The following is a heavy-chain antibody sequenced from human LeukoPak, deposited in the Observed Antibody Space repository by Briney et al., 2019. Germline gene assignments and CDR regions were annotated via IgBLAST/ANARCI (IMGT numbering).Heavy chain of an antibody. CDR1: GGSFSGYY. CDR3: ARARRNTIWFGESVSPYFDY. CDR2: INHSGST. V-gene: IGHV4-34*01. D-gene: IGHD3-10*01. J-gene: IGHJ4*02. Sequence: PSETLSLTCAVYGGSFSGYYWSWIRQPPGKGLEWIGEINHSGSTNYNPSLKSRVTISVDTSKNQFSLKLSSVTAADTAVYYCARARRNTIWFGESVSPYFDYWGQGTLVTVSS.